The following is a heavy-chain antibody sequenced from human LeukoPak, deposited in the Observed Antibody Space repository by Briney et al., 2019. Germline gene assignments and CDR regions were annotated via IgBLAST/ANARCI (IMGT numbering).Heavy chain of an antibody. CDR2: IYYSGST. CDR3: AREGGRWLQLGYFDY. V-gene: IGHV4-59*01. CDR1: GGSISSYY. J-gene: IGHJ4*02. D-gene: IGHD5-12*01. Sequence: PSETLSLTCAVSGGSISSYYWSWIRQPPGKGLEWIGDIYYSGSTNYNPSLKSRVTISVDTSKNQFSLKLSSVTAADTAVYYCAREGGRWLQLGYFDYWGQGTLVTVSS.